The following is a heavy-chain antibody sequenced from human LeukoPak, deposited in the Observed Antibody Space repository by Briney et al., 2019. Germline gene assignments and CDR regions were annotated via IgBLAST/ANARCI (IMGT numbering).Heavy chain of an antibody. J-gene: IGHJ4*02. CDR2: ISDSGGRT. Sequence: GGSLRLSCAVSGITLSNYGMSWVRQAPGKGLEWVAGISDSGGRTNYADSVKGRFTISRDNPKNTLYLQMNSLKTEDTAVYYCVAVASHYLRGGSCHYYIYWGQGTLVTVSS. D-gene: IGHD2-2*01. V-gene: IGHV3-23*01. CDR1: GITLSNYG. CDR3: VAVASHYLRGGSCHYYIY.